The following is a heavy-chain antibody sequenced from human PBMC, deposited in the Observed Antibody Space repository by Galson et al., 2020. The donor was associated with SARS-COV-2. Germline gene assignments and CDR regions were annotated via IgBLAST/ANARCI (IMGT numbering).Heavy chain of an antibody. CDR1: GFTFSSYG. J-gene: IGHJ3*02. CDR3: AKGHYDSSGQYRDAFDI. V-gene: IGHV3-33*06. D-gene: IGHD3-22*01. Sequence: GGSLRLSCAASGFTFSSYGMHWVRQAPGKGLEWVAVIWYDGSNKYYADSVKGRFTISRDNSKNTLYLQMNSLGAEDTAVYYCAKGHYDSSGQYRDAFDIWGQGTMVTVSS. CDR2: IWYDGSNK.